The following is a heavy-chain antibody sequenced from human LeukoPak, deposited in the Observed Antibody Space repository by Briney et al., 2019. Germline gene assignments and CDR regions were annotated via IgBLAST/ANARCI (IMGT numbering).Heavy chain of an antibody. CDR3: ARIAVAGTDVDY. J-gene: IGHJ4*02. CDR1: GYTFTGYY. CDR2: INPNSGGT. Sequence: ASVKVSCKASGYTFTGYYMHWVRQAPGQGLGWMGWINPNSGGTNYAQKFQGRVTMTRDTSISTAYMELSRLRSDDTAVYYCARIAVAGTDVDYWGQGTLVTVSS. D-gene: IGHD6-19*01. V-gene: IGHV1-2*02.